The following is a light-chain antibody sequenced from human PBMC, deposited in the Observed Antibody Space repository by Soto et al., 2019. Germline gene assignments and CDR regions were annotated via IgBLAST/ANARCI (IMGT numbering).Light chain of an antibody. CDR1: QEISSW. Sequence: DIQMTQSPSTLSASVGDRVTITCRASQEISSWLAWYQQKPGQPPNLLIHAASKLESGVPSRLSGSGSGTDFTLAISSLQPDDFATYYCQQYRTFQYTFGQGPKLE. V-gene: IGKV1-5*01. CDR3: QQYRTFQYT. J-gene: IGKJ2*01. CDR2: AAS.